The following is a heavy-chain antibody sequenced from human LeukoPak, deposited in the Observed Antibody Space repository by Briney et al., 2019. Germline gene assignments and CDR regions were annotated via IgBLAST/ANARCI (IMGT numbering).Heavy chain of an antibody. CDR3: ARDLWGCSSTSCYRGAFDI. CDR2: IYHSGST. Sequence: KPSETLSLTCTVSGGSISSGGYYWSWIRQPPGKGLEWIGYIYHSGSTYYNPSLKSRVTISVDRSKNQFSLKLSSVTAADTAVYYCARDLWGCSSTSCYRGAFDIWGQGTMVTVPS. J-gene: IGHJ3*02. V-gene: IGHV4-30-2*01. CDR1: GGSISSGGYY. D-gene: IGHD2-2*02.